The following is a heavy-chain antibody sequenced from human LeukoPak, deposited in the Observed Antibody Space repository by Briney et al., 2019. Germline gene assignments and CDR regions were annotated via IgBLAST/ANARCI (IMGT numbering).Heavy chain of an antibody. J-gene: IGHJ4*02. D-gene: IGHD1-26*01. CDR1: GFTFSSYW. V-gene: IGHV3-74*01. CDR2: INSDGSST. Sequence: PGGSLRHSCAASGFTFSSYWMHWVRQAPGKGLVWVSRINSDGSSTSYADSVKGRFTISRDNAKNTLYLQMNSLRAEDTAVYYCARVPDSGSAIDYWGQGTLVTVSS. CDR3: ARVPDSGSAIDY.